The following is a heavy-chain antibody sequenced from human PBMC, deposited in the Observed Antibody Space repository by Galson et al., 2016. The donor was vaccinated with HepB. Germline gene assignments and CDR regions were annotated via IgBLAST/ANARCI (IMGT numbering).Heavy chain of an antibody. J-gene: IGHJ3*02. CDR3: ARTIVNLLNGPFDI. D-gene: IGHD3-10*01. Sequence: TLSLTCAVSGDSISSGDYSWSWIRQPPGKGLEWIAYIHSSGSTFYNSSLKSRLTISVDRSKNQFALRLTSVTAADTAVYVCARTIVNLLNGPFDIWGQGTMVTVSS. CDR1: GDSISSGDYS. CDR2: IHSSGST. V-gene: IGHV4-30-2*01.